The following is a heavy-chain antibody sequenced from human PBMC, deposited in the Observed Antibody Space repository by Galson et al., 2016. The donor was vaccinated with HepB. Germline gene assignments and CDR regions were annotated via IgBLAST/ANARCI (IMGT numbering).Heavy chain of an antibody. CDR2: ISHSGTT. V-gene: IGHV4-59*12. J-gene: IGHJ4*02. CDR1: GGSIRPYF. CDR3: AIESDY. Sequence: QVQLQESGPGLVKPSETLSLTCVVSGGSIRPYFWSWIRQSSGKGLEWIGYISHSGTTSYNPSLKDRVTMSIDPADNQFSLRLTSMTAADTAVDYCAIESDYWGQGTLVTVSS.